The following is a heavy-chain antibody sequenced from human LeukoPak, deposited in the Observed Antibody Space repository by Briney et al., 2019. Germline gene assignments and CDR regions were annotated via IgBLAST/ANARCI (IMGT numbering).Heavy chain of an antibody. Sequence: SGGSLRLSCAASGFTFDDYGMSWVRQAPGKGLEWVSAISGSGGSTYYADSVKGRFTISRDNSKNTLYLQMNSLRAEDTAVYYCAKASRDGYNSYFDYWGQGTLVTVSS. J-gene: IGHJ4*02. V-gene: IGHV3-23*01. CDR1: GFTFDDYG. D-gene: IGHD5-24*01. CDR2: ISGSGGST. CDR3: AKASRDGYNSYFDY.